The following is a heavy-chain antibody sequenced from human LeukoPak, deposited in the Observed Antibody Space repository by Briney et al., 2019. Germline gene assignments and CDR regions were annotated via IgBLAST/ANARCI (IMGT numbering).Heavy chain of an antibody. CDR3: ARAPRGCSGGSCYNY. D-gene: IGHD2-15*01. V-gene: IGHV3-66*01. CDR1: GFTVSSNY. Sequence: GGSLRLSCAASGFTVSSNYMSWVRQAPGKGLEWVSVIYSGGSTYYADSVKGRFTISRDNSKNTLYLQMNSLRAEDTAVYYCARAPRGCSGGSCYNYWGQGTLVIVSS. J-gene: IGHJ4*02. CDR2: IYSGGST.